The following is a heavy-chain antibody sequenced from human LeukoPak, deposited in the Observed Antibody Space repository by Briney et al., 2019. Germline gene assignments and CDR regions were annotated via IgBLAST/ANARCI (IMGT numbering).Heavy chain of an antibody. CDR3: ASFLDFWSGYYKGFDP. CDR2: IYYSGST. CDR1: GGSISSYY. Sequence: PSETLSLTCTVSGGSISSYYWSWIRQPPGKGLEWIGYIYYSGSTNYNPSLKSRVTISVDTSKNQFSLKLSSVTAADTAVYYCASFLDFWSGYYKGFDPWGQGTLVTVSS. D-gene: IGHD3-3*01. V-gene: IGHV4-59*01. J-gene: IGHJ5*02.